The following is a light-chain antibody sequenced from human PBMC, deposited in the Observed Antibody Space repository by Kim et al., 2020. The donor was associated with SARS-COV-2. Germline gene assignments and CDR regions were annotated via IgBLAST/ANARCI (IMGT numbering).Light chain of an antibody. CDR1: NIGSKS. CDR2: FDS. CDR3: QVWDSAGDHRV. J-gene: IGLJ3*02. Sequence: SYELTQPPSVSVAPGKTASITCGGNNIGSKSVHWYQQRPGQAPVLVIYFDSDRPSGIPERFSGSNSGNTATLTISSVEAGDEAAYYCQVWDSAGDHRVFGGGTKLTVL. V-gene: IGLV3-21*04.